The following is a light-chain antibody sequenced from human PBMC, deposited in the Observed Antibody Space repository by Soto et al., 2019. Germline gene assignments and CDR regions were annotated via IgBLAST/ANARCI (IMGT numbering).Light chain of an antibody. CDR3: QQRSNWPLIT. CDR1: QSVSSY. V-gene: IGKV3-11*01. CDR2: DAS. J-gene: IGKJ5*01. Sequence: EIVFTHSPSTLSLSPGERATLSCRASQSVSSYLAWYQQKPGQAPRLLIYDASNRATGIPARFSGSGSGTDFTLTISSLEPEDFAVYYCQQRSNWPLITFGQGTRLEI.